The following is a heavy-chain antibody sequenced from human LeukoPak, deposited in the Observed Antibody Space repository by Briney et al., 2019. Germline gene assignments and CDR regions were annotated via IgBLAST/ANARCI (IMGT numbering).Heavy chain of an antibody. CDR1: GDSVSSNRAA. D-gene: IGHD2-15*01. V-gene: IGHV6-1*01. J-gene: IGHJ6*02. Sequence: SQTLSLTCAISGDSVSSNRAAWNWIRQSPSRGLEWLGRAYYRSKWYNDYAVSVKSRITINPDTSKNQFSLQLNSVTPEDTAVYSCARALRSDSYCYYGMDVWGQGTTVTVSS. CDR3: ARALRSDSYCYYGMDV. CDR2: AYYRSKWYN.